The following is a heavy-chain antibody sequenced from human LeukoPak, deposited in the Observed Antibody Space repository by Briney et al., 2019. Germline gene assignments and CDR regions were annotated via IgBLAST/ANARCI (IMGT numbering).Heavy chain of an antibody. CDR2: ISYDGSNK. CDR3: AKVTMVRGVIHAFDI. CDR1: GFTFSSYG. D-gene: IGHD3-10*01. V-gene: IGHV3-30*18. J-gene: IGHJ3*02. Sequence: PGRSLSLSCAASGFTFSSYGMHWVRQAPGKGLEWVAVISYDGSNKYYADSVKGRFTISRDNSKNTLYLQMNSLRAEDTAVYYCAKVTMVRGVIHAFDIWGQETMVTVSS.